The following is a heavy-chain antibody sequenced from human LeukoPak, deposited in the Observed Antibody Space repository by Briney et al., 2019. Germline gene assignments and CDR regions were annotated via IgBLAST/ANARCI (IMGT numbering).Heavy chain of an antibody. CDR3: ARETEYYGSGSYYIGY. CDR2: IYSGGST. J-gene: IGHJ4*02. V-gene: IGHV3-53*01. CDR1: GFTVSSNY. Sequence: GGSLRLSCAASGFTVSSNYMSWVRQAPGKGLEWVSVIYSGGSTYYADSVKGRFTISRDDAKNKLYLQMNSLRAEDTAVYYCARETEYYGSGSYYIGYWGQGTLVTVSS. D-gene: IGHD3-10*01.